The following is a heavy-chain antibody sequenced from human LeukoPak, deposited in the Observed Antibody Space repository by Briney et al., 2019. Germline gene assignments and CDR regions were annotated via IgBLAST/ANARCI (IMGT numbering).Heavy chain of an antibody. V-gene: IGHV1-2*02. CDR2: TSTDSGDA. D-gene: IGHD5/OR15-5a*01. CDR1: GYHFTVYH. J-gene: IGHJ5*02. Sequence: ASVKVSCKASGYHFTVYHVHWVRQAPGQGLEWMGRTSTDSGDADIAQRFQGRVTMTRDTSISTAYMELSRLTSDDSAVYYCAGLGSTVKGRIDPWGQGTSVTVSS. CDR3: AGLGSTVKGRIDP.